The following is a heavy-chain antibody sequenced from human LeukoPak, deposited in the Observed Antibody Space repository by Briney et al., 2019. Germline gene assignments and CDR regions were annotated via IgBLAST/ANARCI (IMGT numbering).Heavy chain of an antibody. Sequence: PGGSLRLSCAVSGFSFSTYAVSWVRQAPGKGLEWVSAISGDGGVTSYTDSVKGRFTISKDTSKNTLYLQMNSLRAEDTAVYYCAGDRATSYFDYWGQGALVTISS. CDR3: AGDRATSYFDY. CDR2: ISGDGGVT. D-gene: IGHD1-26*01. V-gene: IGHV3-23*01. CDR1: GFSFSTYA. J-gene: IGHJ4*02.